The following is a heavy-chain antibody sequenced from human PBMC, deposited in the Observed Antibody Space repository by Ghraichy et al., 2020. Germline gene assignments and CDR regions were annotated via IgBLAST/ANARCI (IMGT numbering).Heavy chain of an antibody. CDR2: ISKDGSDK. CDR3: ARDSSPGAADYYMDV. V-gene: IGHV3-30-3*01. J-gene: IGHJ6*03. Sequence: GESLNISCAASGFTFSSYAMHWVRQAPGKGPEWVAVISKDGSDKHQADSVQGRFTISRDNSKNTLYLQMNSLRAEDTAVYHCARDSSPGAADYYMDVWGKGTTVTVSS. CDR1: GFTFSSYA. D-gene: IGHD2-15*01.